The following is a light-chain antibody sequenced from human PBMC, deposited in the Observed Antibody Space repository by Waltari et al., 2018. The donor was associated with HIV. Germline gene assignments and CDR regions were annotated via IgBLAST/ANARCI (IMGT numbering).Light chain of an antibody. J-gene: IGKJ2*01. Sequence: DIQVTQSPSSVSASVGDRVTITCQSSLAMSQYLNWYQHTPGKAPKLLIYGASHLERGVPSRFSGRASGTVFTLTISSLQPEDIATYFCQQTDNVPPYTFGHGTKLEIK. CDR2: GAS. CDR3: QQTDNVPPYT. CDR1: LAMSQY. V-gene: IGKV1-33*01.